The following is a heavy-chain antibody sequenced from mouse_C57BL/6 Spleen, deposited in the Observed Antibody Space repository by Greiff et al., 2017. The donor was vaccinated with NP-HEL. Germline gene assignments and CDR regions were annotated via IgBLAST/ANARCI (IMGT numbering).Heavy chain of an antibody. Sequence: VQLQQPGAELVKPGASVKLSCKASGYTFTSYWMHWVKQRPGQGLEWIGMIHPNSGSTNYNEKFKSKATLTVDKSSSTAYMQLSSLTSEDAAFYYCARSNVGAMDYWGQGTSVTVSS. CDR3: ARSNVGAMDY. CDR2: IHPNSGST. V-gene: IGHV1-64*01. CDR1: GYTFTSYW. J-gene: IGHJ4*01. D-gene: IGHD3-3*01.